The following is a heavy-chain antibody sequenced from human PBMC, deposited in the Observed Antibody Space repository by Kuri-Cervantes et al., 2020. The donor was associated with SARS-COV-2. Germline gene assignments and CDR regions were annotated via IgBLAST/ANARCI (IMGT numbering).Heavy chain of an antibody. Sequence: GGALRLSCAASGFTFSTYGMHWVRQAPGKGLEWVALISYDGNEYYADSVRGRFTISRDNFKNTLYLRLNNLRTEDTAVYYCAGFPEWELLPFDIWGQGTMVTVSS. CDR1: GFTFSTYG. V-gene: IGHV3-30*03. CDR3: AGFPEWELLPFDI. J-gene: IGHJ3*02. D-gene: IGHD1-26*01. CDR2: ISYDGNE.